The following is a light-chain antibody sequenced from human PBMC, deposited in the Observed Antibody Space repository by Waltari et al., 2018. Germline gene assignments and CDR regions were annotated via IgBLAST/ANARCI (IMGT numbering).Light chain of an antibody. J-gene: IGLJ3*02. CDR2: VNRDASH. CDR1: SGHSSNV. Sequence: QLVLTQSPSASASLGASVKLTCTLSSGHSSNVIAWLQQQPEKGPRYLMKVNRDASHRKGDELPDRCSGSSSGTGRYLTISSLQSEDEAYYYCQTGGHGTWVFGGGTKLTVL. CDR3: QTGGHGTWV. V-gene: IGLV4-69*01.